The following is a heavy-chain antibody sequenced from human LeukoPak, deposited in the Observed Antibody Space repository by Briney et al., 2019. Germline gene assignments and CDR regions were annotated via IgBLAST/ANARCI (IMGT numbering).Heavy chain of an antibody. D-gene: IGHD3-10*01. Sequence: GGSLRLSCAASGFTFSTYWMSWIRQTPGKGLECVSYISSSGTTIYYADSVKGRFTISRDNAKNSLFLQMNGLRAEDRAVYFCARTYYYGSGSYLGYFDYWGQGTLVTVSS. CDR1: GFTFSTYW. V-gene: IGHV3-11*04. CDR2: ISSSGTTI. J-gene: IGHJ4*02. CDR3: ARTYYYGSGSYLGYFDY.